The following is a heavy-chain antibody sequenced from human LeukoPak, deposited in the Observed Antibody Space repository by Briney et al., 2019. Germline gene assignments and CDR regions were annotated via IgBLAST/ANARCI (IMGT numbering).Heavy chain of an antibody. CDR1: GYTFSSHG. CDR3: VRWSGTYPLYYLDY. J-gene: IGHJ4*02. CDR2: IRHDGGDK. D-gene: IGHD1-26*01. Sequence: QARGSLRLSCATSGYTFSSHGLHWVRQAPGKGLECVASIRHDGGDKYYSESMKGRFTIPKDNTKNTLFLYMNSLRPEDTAMYYCVRWSGTYPLYYLDYWGQGTLVTVSS. V-gene: IGHV3-30*02.